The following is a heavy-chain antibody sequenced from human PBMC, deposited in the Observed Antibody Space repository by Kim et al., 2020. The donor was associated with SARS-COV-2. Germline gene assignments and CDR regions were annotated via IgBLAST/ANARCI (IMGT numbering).Heavy chain of an antibody. CDR2: ISSSGNT. Sequence: SETLSLTCTVSGGSMSSYYWNWIRQAPGKGLEWIGYISSSGNTYYNPSLKSRXTISADTSKNQFSLKLSSVTAXDTAXYYXXGGADTHGSDYWVRGALV. V-gene: IGHV4-59*03. J-gene: IGHJ4*02. CDR1: GGSMSSYY. CDR3: XGGADTHGSDY. D-gene: IGHD3-10*01.